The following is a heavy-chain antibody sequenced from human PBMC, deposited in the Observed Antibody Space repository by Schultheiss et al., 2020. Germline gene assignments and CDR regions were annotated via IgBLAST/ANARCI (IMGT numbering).Heavy chain of an antibody. CDR3: ARDPSLSILEWYYGMDV. CDR1: GFTFSNAW. CDR2: ISSSSSYI. D-gene: IGHD3-3*01. Sequence: GGSLRLSCAASGFTFSNAWMNWVRQAPGKGLEWVSSISSSSSYIYYADSVKGRFTISRDNAKNSLYLQMNSLRAEDTAVYYCARDPSLSILEWYYGMDVWGQGKTVTVSS. V-gene: IGHV3-21*01. J-gene: IGHJ6*02.